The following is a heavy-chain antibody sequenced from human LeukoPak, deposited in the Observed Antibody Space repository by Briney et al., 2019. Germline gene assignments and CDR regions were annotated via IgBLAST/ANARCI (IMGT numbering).Heavy chain of an antibody. CDR3: AKFERTIALALDY. CDR1: RFTFSSYA. J-gene: IGHJ4*02. Sequence: GGYLTLYCAASRFTFSSYAMSWVRQAPGKGLEWVSAISGSGGSTYYADSVKGRFTISRDNSKNTLYLQMNSPRAEDTAVFHCAKFERTIALALDYWCQGTLVTVSS. CDR2: ISGSGGST. D-gene: IGHD3-9*01. V-gene: IGHV3-23*01.